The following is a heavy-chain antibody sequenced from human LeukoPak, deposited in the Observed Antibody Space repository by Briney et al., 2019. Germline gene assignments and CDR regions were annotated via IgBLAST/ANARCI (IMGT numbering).Heavy chain of an antibody. Sequence: GESLKISCSGSGDTFATSWLGWVRQVPGKGLEWVGVIYIGDSDARYSPSFRGHVSFSVDRSLTTAFLQWRSLKTSDTAIYYCAGRRDSYSGFDFWGQGTLVTVSS. V-gene: IGHV5-51*01. D-gene: IGHD3-22*01. J-gene: IGHJ4*02. CDR1: GDTFATSW. CDR2: IYIGDSDA. CDR3: AGRRDSYSGFDF.